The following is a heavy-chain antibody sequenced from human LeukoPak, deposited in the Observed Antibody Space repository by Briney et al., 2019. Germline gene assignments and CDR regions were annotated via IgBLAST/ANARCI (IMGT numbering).Heavy chain of an antibody. D-gene: IGHD3-3*01. CDR1: GGSISSYY. CDR3: ARGRNYDFWSGHPDMDV. CDR2: IYYSGST. J-gene: IGHJ6*03. Sequence: SETLSLTCTVSGGSISSYYWSWIRQPPGKGLEWIGYIYYSGSTNYNPSLKSRVTISVDTSKNQFSLKLSSVTAADTAVYYCARGRNYDFWSGHPDMDVWGKGTTVTVSS. V-gene: IGHV4-59*01.